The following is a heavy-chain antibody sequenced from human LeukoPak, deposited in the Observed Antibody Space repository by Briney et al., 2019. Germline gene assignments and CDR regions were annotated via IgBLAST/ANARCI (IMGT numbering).Heavy chain of an antibody. CDR3: ARTEFLWFGEFSNAFDI. V-gene: IGHV4-59*08. J-gene: IGHJ3*02. Sequence: PSETLSLTCTVSGGSISSYYWSWIRQPPGKGLEWIGYIYYSGSTNYNPSLKSRVTISVDPSKNQFSLKLSSVTAADTAVYYCARTEFLWFGEFSNAFDIWGQGTMVTVSS. CDR1: GGSISSYY. CDR2: IYYSGST. D-gene: IGHD3-10*01.